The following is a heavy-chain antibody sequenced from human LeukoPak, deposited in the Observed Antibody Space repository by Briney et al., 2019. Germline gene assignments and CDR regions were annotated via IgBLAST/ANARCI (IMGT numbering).Heavy chain of an antibody. J-gene: IGHJ4*02. CDR3: ASEKVEMATTDY. V-gene: IGHV1-69*05. CDR1: GGTFSSYA. CDR2: IIPIFGTA. D-gene: IGHD5-24*01. Sequence: SVKVSCKASGGTFSSYAISWVRQAPGQGLEWMGRIIPIFGTANYAQKFQGRVTITTDESTSTAYMELSSLRSEDTAVHYCASEKVEMATTDYWGQGTLVTVSS.